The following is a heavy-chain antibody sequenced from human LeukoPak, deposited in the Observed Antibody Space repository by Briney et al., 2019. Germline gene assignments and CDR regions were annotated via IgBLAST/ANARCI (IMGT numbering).Heavy chain of an antibody. CDR2: ISESGGYT. CDR1: GFTFSSYA. V-gene: IGHV3-23*01. D-gene: IGHD3-10*01. Sequence: GGSLRLSCAASGFTFSSYAMSWVRQASGKGLEWVSGISESGGYTYYADSVKGRFTIFRDNSKNTLYLQMNSLRAEDTAVYYCAKGFRPSYGSGSYYGVDVWGQGTTVTVSS. J-gene: IGHJ6*02. CDR3: AKGFRPSYGSGSYYGVDV.